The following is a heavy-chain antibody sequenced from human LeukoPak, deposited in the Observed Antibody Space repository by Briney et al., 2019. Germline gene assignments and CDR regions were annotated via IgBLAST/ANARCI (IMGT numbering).Heavy chain of an antibody. V-gene: IGHV3-33*01. CDR2: IWYDGSNK. CDR3: APPTSDY. Sequence: GGSLRLSCAASGLTFSNYGMHWVRQAPGKGLEWVAVIWYDGSNKYYADSVKGRFTISRDNSKNTLYLQMNSLRAEDTAVYYCAPPTSDYWGRGTLVAVSS. CDR1: GLTFSNYG. J-gene: IGHJ4*02.